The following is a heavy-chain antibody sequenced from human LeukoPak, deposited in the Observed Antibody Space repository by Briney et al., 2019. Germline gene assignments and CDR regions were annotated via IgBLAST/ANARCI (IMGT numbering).Heavy chain of an antibody. Sequence: SETLSLTCTVSGVSISSGGYYWRWLRQHPGKGLEWIVYIYYSGSTYYNPSLKSRVTISVDTSKNQFSLKLSSVTAADTAVYYCARARRRYSYGEYFQHWGQGTLVTVSS. J-gene: IGHJ1*01. CDR2: IYYSGST. V-gene: IGHV4-31*03. CDR1: GVSISSGGYY. D-gene: IGHD5-18*01. CDR3: ARARRRYSYGEYFQH.